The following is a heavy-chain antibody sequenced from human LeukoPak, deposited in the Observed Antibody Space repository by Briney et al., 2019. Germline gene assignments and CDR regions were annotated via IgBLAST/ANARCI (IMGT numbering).Heavy chain of an antibody. Sequence: PSETLSLTCTVSGGSISGYYWNWIRQPAGKGLEWIGRIYSTGRVNYNPSLKSRVTMLLDTSKNHISLKLTSVTAADTAIYFCARASETAMVTLWGQGTLVTVSS. D-gene: IGHD5-18*01. J-gene: IGHJ4*02. CDR1: GGSISGYY. CDR2: IYSTGRV. V-gene: IGHV4-4*07. CDR3: ARASETAMVTL.